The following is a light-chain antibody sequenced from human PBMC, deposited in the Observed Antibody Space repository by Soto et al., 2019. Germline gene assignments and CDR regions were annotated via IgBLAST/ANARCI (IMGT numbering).Light chain of an antibody. Sequence: QSVLTQPASVSGSPGQSITISCTGTTSDVGGYNYVSWYQQHPGNAPKLIIYEVSHRPSGVSNRFSGSKSGSTASLTISGLQGEDEADYYCSSYTAISTLDIIFGGGTKLTVL. V-gene: IGLV2-14*01. CDR3: SSYTAISTLDII. J-gene: IGLJ2*01. CDR2: EVS. CDR1: TSDVGGYNY.